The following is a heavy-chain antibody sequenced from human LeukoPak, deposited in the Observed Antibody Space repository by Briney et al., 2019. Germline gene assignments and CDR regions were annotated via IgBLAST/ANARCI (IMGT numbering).Heavy chain of an antibody. Sequence: GGSLRLSCATSGFTFSNAWINWVRQAPGKGLEWVGRIRSNSDGGTIDYAAPVKGRFTLSRDDSKTTLYLQMNSLQTEDTAVYYCATDFYDSTWGQGTLVTVSS. V-gene: IGHV3-15*07. CDR1: GFTFSNAW. J-gene: IGHJ5*02. D-gene: IGHD3-22*01. CDR2: IRSNSDGGTI. CDR3: ATDFYDST.